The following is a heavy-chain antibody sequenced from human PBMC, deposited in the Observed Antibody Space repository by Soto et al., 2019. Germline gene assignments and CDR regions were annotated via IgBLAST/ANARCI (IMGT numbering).Heavy chain of an antibody. V-gene: IGHV4-59*01. D-gene: IGHD2-15*01. J-gene: IGHJ4*02. CDR3: ARDPDGIGVADY. Sequence: PSETLSLTCTVSGGSISSYYWSWIRQPPGKGLEWIGYIYYSGSTNYNPSLKSRVTISVDTSKNQFSLKLSSVTAADTAVYYCARDPDGIGVADYWGQGTLVTVSS. CDR1: GGSISSYY. CDR2: IYYSGST.